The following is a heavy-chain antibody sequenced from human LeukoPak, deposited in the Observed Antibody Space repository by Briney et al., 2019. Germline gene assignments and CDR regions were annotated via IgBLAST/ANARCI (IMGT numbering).Heavy chain of an antibody. CDR1: GFTFSSYA. V-gene: IGHV3-23*01. CDR3: AKDARIVVVPAVMDV. Sequence: GGSLRLSCAASGFTFSSYAMSWVCQAPGKGLEWVSAISGSGGSTYYADSVKGRFTISSDNSKNTLYLQMNSLRAEDTAVYYCAKDARIVVVPAVMDVWGKGTTVTVSS. J-gene: IGHJ6*03. D-gene: IGHD2-2*01. CDR2: ISGSGGST.